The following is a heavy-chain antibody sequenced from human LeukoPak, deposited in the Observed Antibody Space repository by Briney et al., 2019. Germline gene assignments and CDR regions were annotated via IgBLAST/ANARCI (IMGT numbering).Heavy chain of an antibody. D-gene: IGHD3-3*01. CDR2: ISYDGSNK. CDR1: GFTFSTYV. J-gene: IGHJ3*02. CDR3: ARTYYDFWSGYPSDAFDI. Sequence: GGSLRLSCAASGFTFSTYVMHWVRQAPGKGLEWVAVISYDGSNKYYADSVKGRFTISRDNSKNTLYLQMNSLRAEDTAVYYCARTYYDFWSGYPSDAFDIWGQGTMVTVSS. V-gene: IGHV3-30*03.